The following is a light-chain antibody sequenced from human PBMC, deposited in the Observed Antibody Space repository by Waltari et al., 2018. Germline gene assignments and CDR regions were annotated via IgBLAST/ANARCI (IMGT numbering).Light chain of an antibody. Sequence: QSVLTQPPSASGTPGQRVTISCSGSSSNIGGNPVNWYQQLPGTPPKLLIYSNNERPSGVPDRFSGSKLGTSASLAISGLQSDDEADYYCAAWDDGMRGPVFGGGTKLTVL. J-gene: IGLJ3*02. CDR1: SSNIGGNP. V-gene: IGLV1-44*01. CDR2: SNN. CDR3: AAWDDGMRGPV.